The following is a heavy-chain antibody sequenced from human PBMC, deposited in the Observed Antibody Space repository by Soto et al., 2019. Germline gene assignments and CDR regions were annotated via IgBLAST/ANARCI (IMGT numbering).Heavy chain of an antibody. CDR1: GFTFSSYA. CDR3: ARVGMRWVSIPNSSSWYFWFGYGMDV. CDR2: ISYDGSNK. V-gene: IGHV3-30-3*01. D-gene: IGHD6-13*01. Sequence: GGSLRLSCAASGFTFSSYAMHWVRQAPGKGLEWVAVISYDGSNKYYADSVKGRFTISRDNSKNTLYLQMNSLRADDTAVYYCARVGMRWVSIPNSSSWYFWFGYGMDVWGQGTTVTVSS. J-gene: IGHJ6*02.